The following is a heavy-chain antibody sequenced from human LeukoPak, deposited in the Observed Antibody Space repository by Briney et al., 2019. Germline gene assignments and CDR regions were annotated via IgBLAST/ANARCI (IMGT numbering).Heavy chain of an antibody. V-gene: IGHV1-69*01. CDR3: AREGSSGYYAFDY. CDR2: IIPIFGTA. D-gene: IGHD3-22*01. J-gene: IGHJ4*02. Sequence: ASVKVSCKASGGTFSSYAISWVRQAPGQGLEWMGGIIPIFGTANYAQKFQGRVTITADESTSTAYMELSSPRSEDTAVYYCAREGSSGYYAFDYWGQGTLVTVSS. CDR1: GGTFSSYA.